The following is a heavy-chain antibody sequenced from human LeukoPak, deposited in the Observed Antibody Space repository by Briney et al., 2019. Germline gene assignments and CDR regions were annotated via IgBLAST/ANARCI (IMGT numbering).Heavy chain of an antibody. D-gene: IGHD6-13*01. CDR3: AKDRRYSSSWYFAFDI. CDR2: IKQDGSEK. J-gene: IGHJ3*02. CDR1: GFTFSSYW. Sequence: GSLRLSCAASGFTFSSYWMSWVRQAPGKGLEWVANIKQDGSEKYYVDSVKGRFTISRDNAKNSLCLQMNSLRAEDTAVYYCAKDRRYSSSWYFAFDIWGQGTMVTVSS. V-gene: IGHV3-7*03.